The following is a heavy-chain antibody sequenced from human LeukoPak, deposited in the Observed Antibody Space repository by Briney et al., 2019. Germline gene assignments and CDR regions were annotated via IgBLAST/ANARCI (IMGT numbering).Heavy chain of an antibody. CDR1: GGSISSYY. CDR3: ARGSNSDSIAGRVFDY. J-gene: IGHJ4*02. D-gene: IGHD2/OR15-2a*01. V-gene: IGHV4-59*01. Sequence: SETLSLTCTVSGGSISSYYWSWIRQTPGKGLEWIGNIYSTGTTKYSPSLKTRVTIAVDMSKNQFSLELNSVTAADTALYYCARGSNSDSIAGRVFDYWGQGTLVTVSS. CDR2: IYSTGTT.